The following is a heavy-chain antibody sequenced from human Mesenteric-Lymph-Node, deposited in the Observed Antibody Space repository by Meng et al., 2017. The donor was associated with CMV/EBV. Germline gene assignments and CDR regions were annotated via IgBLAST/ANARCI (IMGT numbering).Heavy chain of an antibody. CDR1: AFTFRTYG. CDR2: TRDDGSNQ. Sequence: GESLKISCAASAFTFRTYGMHWVRQAPGKGLEWVAYTRDDGSNQHYADSVMGRFTISRDNPENTLYFQMNSLRGEDTAVYYCARVRTTVATGGYYYYSAMDVWGQGTTVTVSS. CDR3: ARVRTTVATGGYYYYSAMDV. D-gene: IGHD4-17*01. V-gene: IGHV3-30*02. J-gene: IGHJ6*02.